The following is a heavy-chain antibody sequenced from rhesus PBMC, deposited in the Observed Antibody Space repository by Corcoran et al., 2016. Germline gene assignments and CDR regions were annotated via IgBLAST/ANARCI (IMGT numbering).Heavy chain of an antibody. V-gene: IGHV2-95*01. Sequence: QVTLKESGPALVKPTQTLTLTCTFSGFSISTTGTGVGWIRQPPGKALEWLASIYWNDSKYYNKSLKSRLTISKDTSKNQVVLTMTNMDPVDTATYYCARVDIAGTTFGDYWGQGVLVTVSS. J-gene: IGHJ4*01. CDR3: ARVDIAGTTFGDY. D-gene: IGHD1-20*01. CDR1: GFSISTTGTG. CDR2: IYWNDSK.